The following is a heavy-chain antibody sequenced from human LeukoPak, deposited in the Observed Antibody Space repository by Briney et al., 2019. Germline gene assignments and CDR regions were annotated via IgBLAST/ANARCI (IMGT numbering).Heavy chain of an antibody. CDR1: GYTFTSYG. V-gene: IGHV1-18*01. Sequence: PGASVKVSCKASGYTFTSYGISWVRQAPGQGLEWMGWISAYNGNTNYAQKLQGRVTMTTDTSTSTAYMELRSLRSDDTAVYYCAREVEMATITGVYYYYYMDVWGKGTTVTVSS. D-gene: IGHD5-24*01. CDR2: ISAYNGNT. CDR3: AREVEMATITGVYYYYYMDV. J-gene: IGHJ6*03.